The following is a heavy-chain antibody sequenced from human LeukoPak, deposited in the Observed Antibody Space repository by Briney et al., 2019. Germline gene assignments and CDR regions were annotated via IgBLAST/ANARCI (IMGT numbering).Heavy chain of an antibody. CDR1: GGSISSSSYY. CDR3: ARQREDSSGCHFDY. V-gene: IGHV4-39*01. D-gene: IGHD3-22*01. Sequence: PSETLSLTCTVSGGSISSSSYYWGWIRQPPGKGLEWIGSIYYSGSTYYNPSLKSRVTISVDTSKNQFSLKLSSVTAADTAVYYCARQREDSSGCHFDYWGQGTLVTVSS. CDR2: IYYSGST. J-gene: IGHJ4*02.